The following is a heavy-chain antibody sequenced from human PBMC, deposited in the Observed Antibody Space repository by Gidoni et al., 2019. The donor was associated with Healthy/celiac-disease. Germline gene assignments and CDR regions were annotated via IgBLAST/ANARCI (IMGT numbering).Heavy chain of an antibody. Sequence: EVQLLESGGGLVQPGGSLRLSCAASGFPFSSSAMSWVRQAPGKGLEWVSSISENGGSTYYEDSVKGRFTISRDNSKNTLYLQMNSLRAEDTAVFYCAKGTADYVLRVSDYWGQGTLVTVSS. CDR1: GFPFSSSA. D-gene: IGHD4-17*01. V-gene: IGHV3-23*01. CDR2: ISENGGST. CDR3: AKGTADYVLRVSDY. J-gene: IGHJ4*02.